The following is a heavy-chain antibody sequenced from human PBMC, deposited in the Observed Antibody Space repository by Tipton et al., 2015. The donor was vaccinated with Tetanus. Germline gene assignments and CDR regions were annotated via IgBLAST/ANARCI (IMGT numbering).Heavy chain of an antibody. CDR2: ISPSGNT. D-gene: IGHD6-19*01. CDR3: ARGSGWADF. J-gene: IGHJ4*02. V-gene: IGHV4-39*07. CDR1: GASISSSRRFD. Sequence: LRLSCTVSGASISSSRRFDCGWIRQPPGKGLEWIGEISPSGNTNYNPSLKSRVTISADTSRNQFSLTLSSVTAADTAVYYCARGSGWADFWGQGTQVTVSS.